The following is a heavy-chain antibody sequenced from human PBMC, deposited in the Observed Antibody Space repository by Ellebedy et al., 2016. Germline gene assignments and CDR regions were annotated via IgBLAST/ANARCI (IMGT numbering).Heavy chain of an antibody. D-gene: IGHD1-26*01. V-gene: IGHV3-21*01. CDR2: ITSSSRFI. CDR1: RFTISSHN. Sequence: GESLKISCTASRFTISSHNMNWVRQAPGKGLEWVSSITSSSRFIFFADSVKGRFTISRDNAKNSLYLQVNSLRAEDTAVYFCASGSQGSRTYYWGQGILVTVSS. J-gene: IGHJ4*02. CDR3: ASGSQGSRTYY.